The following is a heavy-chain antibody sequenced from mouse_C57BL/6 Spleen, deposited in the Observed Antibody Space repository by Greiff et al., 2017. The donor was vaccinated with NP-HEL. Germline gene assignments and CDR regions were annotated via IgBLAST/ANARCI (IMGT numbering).Heavy chain of an antibody. CDR2: IYPGSGST. CDR3: ARDFITTVVAKDY. CDR1: GYTFTSYW. V-gene: IGHV1-55*01. Sequence: QVQLQQPGAELVKPGASVKMSCKASGYTFTSYWITWVKQRPGQGLEWIGDIYPGSGSTNYNEKFKSKATLTVDTSSSTAYMQLSSLTSEDSAVYYCARDFITTVVAKDYWGQGTTLTVSS. J-gene: IGHJ2*01. D-gene: IGHD1-1*01.